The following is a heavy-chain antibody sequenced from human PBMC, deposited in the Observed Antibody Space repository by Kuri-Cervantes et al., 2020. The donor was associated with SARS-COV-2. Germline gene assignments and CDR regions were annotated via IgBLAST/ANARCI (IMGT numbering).Heavy chain of an antibody. Sequence: GSLRLSCTVSGGSISSYYWSWIRQPPGKGLEWIGYIYYSGSTNYNPSLKSRVTISVDTSKNQFSLKLSSVTAADTAVYYCARDTRHYCSSTSCYSYYGVDVWGQGTTVTVSS. CDR3: ARDTRHYCSSTSCYSYYGVDV. CDR1: GGSISSYY. D-gene: IGHD2-2*02. V-gene: IGHV4-59*01. CDR2: IYYSGST. J-gene: IGHJ6*02.